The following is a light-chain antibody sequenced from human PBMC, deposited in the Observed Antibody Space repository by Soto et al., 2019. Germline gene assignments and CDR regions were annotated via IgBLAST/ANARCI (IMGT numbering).Light chain of an antibody. CDR3: FSFTSTNTHV. CDR2: ETS. CDR1: SSDFGSYKF. Sequence: HSALTQPASVSGSPGQSVPISCTGTSSDFGSYKFVSWYQHHPGKVPKVIIYETSKRPSGVSDRFSGSKSGNTASLTISGLQAEDEADYYCFSFTSTNTHVFGSGTKVTVL. J-gene: IGLJ1*01. V-gene: IGLV2-23*01.